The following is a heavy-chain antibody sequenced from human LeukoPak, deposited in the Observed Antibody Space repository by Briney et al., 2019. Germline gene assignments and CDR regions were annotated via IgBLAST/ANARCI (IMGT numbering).Heavy chain of an antibody. CDR1: GGSFSGYY. V-gene: IGHV4-34*01. J-gene: IGHJ5*02. D-gene: IGHD2-15*01. CDR2: INHSGST. Sequence: SETLSLTCAVYGGSFSGYYWSWIRQPPGKGLEWIGEINHSGSTNYNPSLKSRVTISVDTPKNQFSLKLSSVTAADTAVYYCARAPVVAATLSGDWFDPWGQGTLVTVSS. CDR3: ARAPVVAATLSGDWFDP.